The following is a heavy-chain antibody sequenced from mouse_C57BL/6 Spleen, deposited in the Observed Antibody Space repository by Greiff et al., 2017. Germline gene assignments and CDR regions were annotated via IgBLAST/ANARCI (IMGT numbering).Heavy chain of an antibody. CDR1: GFTFSSYA. CDR3: ARDRGAYDGYSFDY. V-gene: IGHV5-4*01. Sequence: EVKVVESGGGLVKPGGSLKLSCAASGFTFSSYAMSWVRQTPEKRLEWVATISDGGSYTYYPDNVKGRFTISRDNAKNNLYLQMSHLKSEDTAMYYCARDRGAYDGYSFDYWGQGTTLTVSS. CDR2: ISDGGSYT. D-gene: IGHD2-3*01. J-gene: IGHJ2*01.